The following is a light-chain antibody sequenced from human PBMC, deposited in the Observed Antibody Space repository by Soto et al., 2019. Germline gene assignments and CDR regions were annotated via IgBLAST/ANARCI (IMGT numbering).Light chain of an antibody. V-gene: IGKV1-27*01. CDR3: QKYNSART. Sequence: DIQLTQSPSSLCAYAGGKVIITRRASQVITNFLAWYQQKPGKVPRLLIYSASTLQSGVPSRFSGSGSGTDFTLTISSLQPEDVATYYCQKYNSARTFGQGTKVDIK. J-gene: IGKJ1*01. CDR2: SAS. CDR1: QVITNF.